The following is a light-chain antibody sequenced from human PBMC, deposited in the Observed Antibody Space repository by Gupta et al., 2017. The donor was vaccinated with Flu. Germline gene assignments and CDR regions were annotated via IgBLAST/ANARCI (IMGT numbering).Light chain of an antibody. V-gene: IGKV6-21*01. CDR3: QQSSKLPLT. CDR2: YAS. J-gene: IGKJ4*01. Sequence: EIVLTQSPDFQSVTPKEKVTITCRASQSIWSSLHWYQQKPGQSPKLLITYASQSFSGVPSRFSGSGSGTEFTLILNSLEVEDAATYYCQQSSKLPLTFGGGTKVEIK. CDR1: QSIWSS.